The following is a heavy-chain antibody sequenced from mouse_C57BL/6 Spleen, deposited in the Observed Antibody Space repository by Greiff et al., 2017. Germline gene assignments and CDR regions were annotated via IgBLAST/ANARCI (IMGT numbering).Heavy chain of an antibody. D-gene: IGHD4-1*02. V-gene: IGHV5-17*01. J-gene: IGHJ2*01. CDR1: GFTFSDYG. CDR3: ARQLGFYFDY. CDR2: ISSGSSTI. Sequence: EVQRVESGGGLVKPGGSLKLSCAASGFTFSDYGMHWVRQAPEKGLEWVAYISSGSSTIYYADTVKGRVTISRDNAKNTLFLQMTSLRSGDTAMYYCARQLGFYFDYWGQGTTLTVSS.